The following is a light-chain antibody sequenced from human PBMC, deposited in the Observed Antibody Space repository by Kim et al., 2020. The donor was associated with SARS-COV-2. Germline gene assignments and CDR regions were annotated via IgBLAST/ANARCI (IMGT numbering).Light chain of an antibody. CDR1: KLGDKY. CDR3: QAWERSTAI. CDR2: QDA. J-gene: IGLJ2*01. Sequence: SYELTQPPSVSVSPGQTASITCSGYKLGDKYVSWYQQKPGQSPILVIYQDAKRPSRIPERFSGSNSGNTATLTISGTQAMDEADYYCQAWERSTAIFGGG. V-gene: IGLV3-1*01.